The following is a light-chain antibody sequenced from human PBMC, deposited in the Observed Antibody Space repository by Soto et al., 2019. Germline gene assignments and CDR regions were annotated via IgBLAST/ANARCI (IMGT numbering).Light chain of an antibody. V-gene: IGKV3-20*01. CDR1: QSVSSSF. Sequence: ERVLTQSPGTLSLSPGERATLSCRASQSVSSSFLAWYQQKPGQAPRLLIYGASSRATGIPDRFSGSGSGTDFTLAISRLEPEDFAVYYCQQYGRSPWTFGQGTKLEIK. CDR2: GAS. J-gene: IGKJ1*01. CDR3: QQYGRSPWT.